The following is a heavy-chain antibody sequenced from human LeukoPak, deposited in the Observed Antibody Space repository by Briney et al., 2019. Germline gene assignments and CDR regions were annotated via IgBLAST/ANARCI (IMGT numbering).Heavy chain of an antibody. CDR1: GYNFTSYW. CDR3: ARDWGSITGTLDY. V-gene: IGHV5-51*01. J-gene: IGHJ4*02. D-gene: IGHD1-7*01. Sequence: GESLKISCKGSGYNFTSYWIAWVRPMPGKGLEWMGIIYPADSDIKYSPSFQGQVTISADKSISTAYLQWSRLKASDTAMYYCARDWGSITGTLDYWGQGTLVTVSS. CDR2: IYPADSDI.